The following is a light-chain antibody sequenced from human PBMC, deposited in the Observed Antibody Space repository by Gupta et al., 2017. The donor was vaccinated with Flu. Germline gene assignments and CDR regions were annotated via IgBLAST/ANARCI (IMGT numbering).Light chain of an antibody. J-gene: IGLJ1*01. Sequence: SVTISCIGSTTDIGTYDHVAWYQQYPGKDPKLIMFDVSHRPSGMSDRVSGSKSGTTASLTISGLQPEDEADYYCKSFARNIAYLFGTGTQVTVL. CDR1: TTDIGTYDH. V-gene: IGLV2-14*03. CDR2: DVS. CDR3: KSFARNIAYL.